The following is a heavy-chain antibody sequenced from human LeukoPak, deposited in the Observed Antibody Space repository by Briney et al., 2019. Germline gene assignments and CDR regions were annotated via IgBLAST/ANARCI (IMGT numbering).Heavy chain of an antibody. CDR2: ISSSSSYI. J-gene: IGHJ5*02. CDR3: ARGLNPMVYATSSGFDP. D-gene: IGHD2-8*01. Sequence: GGSLRLSCAASGFTFSSYSMNWVRQAPGKGLEWVSSISSSSSYIYYADSVKGRFTISRDNAKNSLYLQMNSLRAEGTAVYYCARGLNPMVYATSSGFDPWGQGTLVTVSS. V-gene: IGHV3-21*01. CDR1: GFTFSSYS.